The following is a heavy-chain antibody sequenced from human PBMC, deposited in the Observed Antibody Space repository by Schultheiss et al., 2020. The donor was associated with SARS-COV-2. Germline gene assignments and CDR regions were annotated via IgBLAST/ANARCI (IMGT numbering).Heavy chain of an antibody. CDR2: IYYSGST. D-gene: IGHD2-8*01. CDR3: ARFRTYGYYGLDV. Sequence: SETLSLTCAVYGGSFSGYYWSWIRQPPGKGLEWIGYIYYSGSTNYNPSLKSRVTMSLDTSKNQFSLKLSSVTAADTAVYYCARFRTYGYYGLDVWGQGTTVTVSS. V-gene: IGHV4-59*01. CDR1: GGSFSGYY. J-gene: IGHJ6*02.